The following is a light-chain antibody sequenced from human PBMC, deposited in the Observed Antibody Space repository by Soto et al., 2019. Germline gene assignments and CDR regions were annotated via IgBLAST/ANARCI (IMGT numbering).Light chain of an antibody. CDR2: EGS. CDR3: CSYAGSSTPVV. Sequence: QSALTQPASVSGSPGPSITISCTGTSSDVGIYNLVSWYQQHPGKAPKLMIYEGSKRPSGVSNRYSGSKYGNTASLTISGLEAEDEADYYCCSYAGSSTPVVFGGGTKLTVL. V-gene: IGLV2-23*01. J-gene: IGLJ2*01. CDR1: SSDVGIYNL.